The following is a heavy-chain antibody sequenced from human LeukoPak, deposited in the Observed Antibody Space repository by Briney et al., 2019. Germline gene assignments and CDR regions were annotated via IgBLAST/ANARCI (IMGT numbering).Heavy chain of an antibody. D-gene: IGHD6-19*01. CDR1: GFTFSDYY. Sequence: GGSLRLSCAASGFTFSDYYMSWIRQAPGKGLEWVSYISSSGSTIYYADSVKGRFTISRDNAKNSLYLQMNSLRAEDTAVYYCASFNSQWLVRLQDYWGQGTLATVSS. CDR3: ASFNSQWLVRLQDY. V-gene: IGHV3-11*04. J-gene: IGHJ4*02. CDR2: ISSSGSTI.